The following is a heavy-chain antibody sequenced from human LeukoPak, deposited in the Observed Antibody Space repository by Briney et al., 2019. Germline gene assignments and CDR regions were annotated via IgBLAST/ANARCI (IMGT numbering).Heavy chain of an antibody. J-gene: IGHJ4*02. V-gene: IGHV3-30-3*01. D-gene: IGHD4-23*01. Sequence: QPGGSLRLSCAASGFTFSSYAMHWVRQAPGKGLEWVAVISYDGSNKYYADSVKGRFTISRDNSKNTLYLQMNSLRAEDTAVYYCARSTTVVTPFDYWGQGTLVTVSS. CDR2: ISYDGSNK. CDR1: GFTFSSYA. CDR3: ARSTTVVTPFDY.